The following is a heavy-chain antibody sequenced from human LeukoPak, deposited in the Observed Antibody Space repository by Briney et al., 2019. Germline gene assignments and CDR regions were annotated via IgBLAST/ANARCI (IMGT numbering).Heavy chain of an antibody. CDR2: INHTGST. D-gene: IGHD6-19*01. V-gene: IGHV4-34*01. Sequence: SETLSLTCAVYGGSFSGYYWSWIRQPPGKGLEWIGEINHTGSTNYNPSLKSRVTTSVDTSKNQFSLKLSSVTAADTAVYYCARGRRSGFPPAPEYYYGMDVWGQGTTVTVSS. CDR1: GGSFSGYY. J-gene: IGHJ6*02. CDR3: ARGRRSGFPPAPEYYYGMDV.